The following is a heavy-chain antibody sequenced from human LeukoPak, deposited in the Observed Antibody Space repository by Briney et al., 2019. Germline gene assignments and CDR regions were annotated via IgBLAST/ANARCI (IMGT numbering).Heavy chain of an antibody. J-gene: IGHJ5*02. CDR2: IYASGST. CDR1: GGSISSYY. V-gene: IGHV4-4*07. Sequence: SETLSLTRTVSGGSISSYYWSWIRQPAGKGLEWIGRIYASGSTNCNPSLKSRVTMSVDTSKSQFSLKLISVTAADTAVYYCAKDPRGIVGANHNWSDPWGQGTLVTVSS. CDR3: AKDPRGIVGANHNWSDP. D-gene: IGHD1-26*01.